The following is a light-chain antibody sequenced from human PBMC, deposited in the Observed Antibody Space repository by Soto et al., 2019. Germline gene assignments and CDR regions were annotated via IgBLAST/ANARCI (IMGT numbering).Light chain of an antibody. CDR3: QQYNSYSLWT. Sequence: DIQMTQSPSTLSASVGDRVTIVCRASQSISTWLAWYQQEPGRAPKLLIYKASSLASGVPSRFSGSGSGTEFTLTISSLQPDDFATYYCQQYNSYSLWTFGQGTKVEVK. CDR1: QSISTW. V-gene: IGKV1-5*03. J-gene: IGKJ1*01. CDR2: KAS.